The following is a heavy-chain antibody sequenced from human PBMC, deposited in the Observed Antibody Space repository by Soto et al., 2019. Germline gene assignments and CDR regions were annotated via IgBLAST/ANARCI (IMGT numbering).Heavy chain of an antibody. Sequence: EVQLVESGGGLVQPGRSLRLSCAASGFTFDDYAMHCVRQAPGKGLEWVSGISWNSGSIGYADSVKGRFTISRDNAKNSLYLQMNSLRAEDTALYYCAKDLTGTLDYWGQGTLVTVSS. V-gene: IGHV3-9*01. J-gene: IGHJ4*02. CDR1: GFTFDDYA. CDR3: AKDLTGTLDY. CDR2: ISWNSGSI. D-gene: IGHD1-7*01.